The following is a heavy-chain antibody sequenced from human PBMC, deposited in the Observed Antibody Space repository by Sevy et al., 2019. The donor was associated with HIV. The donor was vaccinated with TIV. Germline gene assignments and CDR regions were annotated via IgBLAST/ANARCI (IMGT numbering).Heavy chain of an antibody. CDR2: IWYDGTDK. J-gene: IGHJ4*02. Sequence: GGSLRLSCAASGFTFSSYWMSWVRQAPGKGLEWVAVIWYDGTDKYYADSVQGRFTISRDNSKNTLYLQMNSLRVEDTAVYYCARYWGRDGHSIDYWGQGTLVTVSS. V-gene: IGHV3-33*08. CDR1: GFTFSSYW. CDR3: ARYWGRDGHSIDY. D-gene: IGHD3-16*01.